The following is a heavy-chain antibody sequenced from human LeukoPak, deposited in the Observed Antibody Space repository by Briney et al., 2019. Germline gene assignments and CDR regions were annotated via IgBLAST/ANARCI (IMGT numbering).Heavy chain of an antibody. CDR3: TTDLDY. J-gene: IGHJ4*02. V-gene: IGHV3-15*01. CDR1: GFIFTDVW. CDR2: IKSKSDGGTI. Sequence: GGSLRLSCAGAGFIFTDVWMSWVRQAPGKGLEWVGRIKSKSDGGTIDYAAPVKGRITVSRDASRKTLSLELNNLKTEDTGVYYCTTDLDYWGQGTLVTVSS.